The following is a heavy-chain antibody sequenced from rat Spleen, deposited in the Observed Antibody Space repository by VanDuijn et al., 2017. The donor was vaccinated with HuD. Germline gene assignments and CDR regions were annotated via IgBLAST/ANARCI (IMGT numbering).Heavy chain of an antibody. D-gene: IGHD4-3*01. V-gene: IGHV5-31*01. CDR3: ARQDTSGYSNWFTY. CDR1: GFTFNNYW. J-gene: IGHJ3*01. CDR2: ITNTGGSI. Sequence: EVQLVESGGGLVQPGRSLKLSCVASGFTFNNYWMSWIRQAPGKGLEWVASITNTGGSIYYPDSVKGRFTISRDNTRSTQFLQMDSLRSEDTATYYCARQDTSGYSNWFTYWGQGTLVTVSS.